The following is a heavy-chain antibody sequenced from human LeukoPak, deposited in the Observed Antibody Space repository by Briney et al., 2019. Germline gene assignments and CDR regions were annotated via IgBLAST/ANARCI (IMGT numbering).Heavy chain of an antibody. CDR2: IKSKTDGGTI. CDR3: TTELLGQWELY. CDR1: GFIFSDAW. D-gene: IGHD1-26*01. J-gene: IGHJ4*02. Sequence: GGSLRLSCATSGFIFSDAWMTWVRQAPGKGLEWVGRIKSKTDGGTIDDAGPLKGGFTISRDDSKNTLYLQMNSLKIEETAVYYCTTELLGQWELYWGQGTLVTVSS. V-gene: IGHV3-15*01.